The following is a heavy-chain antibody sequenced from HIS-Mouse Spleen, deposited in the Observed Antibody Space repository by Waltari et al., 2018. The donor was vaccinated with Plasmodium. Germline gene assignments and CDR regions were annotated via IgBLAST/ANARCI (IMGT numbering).Heavy chain of an antibody. Sequence: QVQLVESGGGVVQPGRSLRLSCAASGFTFRSYGMHWVRQAPGKGLEWGAVISYDGSNKDYADSVKGRFTISRDNSKNTLYLQMNSLRAEDTAVYYCAKDRRSSSWYVDYWGQGTLVTVSS. V-gene: IGHV3-30*18. CDR1: GFTFRSYG. J-gene: IGHJ4*02. CDR2: ISYDGSNK. D-gene: IGHD6-13*01. CDR3: AKDRRSSSWYVDY.